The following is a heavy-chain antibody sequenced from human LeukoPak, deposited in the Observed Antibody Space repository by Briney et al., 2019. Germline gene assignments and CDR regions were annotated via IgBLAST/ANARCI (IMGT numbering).Heavy chain of an antibody. D-gene: IGHD3-22*01. CDR3: AILSNYYDSSGYRFRFDY. V-gene: IGHV1-8*02. CDR2: MNPNSGNT. CDR1: GYTFTSYY. J-gene: IGHJ4*02. Sequence: GASVKVSCKASGYTFTSYYMHWVRQATGQGLEWMGWMNPNSGNTGYAQKFQGRVTMTRNTSISTAYMELSSLRSEDTAVYYCAILSNYYDSSGYRFRFDYWGQGTLVTVSS.